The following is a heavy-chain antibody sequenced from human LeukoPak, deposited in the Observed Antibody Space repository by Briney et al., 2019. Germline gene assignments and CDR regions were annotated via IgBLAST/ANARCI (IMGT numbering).Heavy chain of an antibody. V-gene: IGHV3-30-3*01. J-gene: IGHJ4*02. CDR3: ARDMVGSGRGYFDY. CDR2: ISYDGSNK. Sequence: PGRSLRLSCAASGFTFSSYAMHWVRQAPGKGLEWVAVISYDGSNKYYADSVKGRFTISRDNSKNTLYLQMNSLRAEDTAVYYCARDMVGSGRGYFDYWGQGTLVTVSS. CDR1: GFTFSSYA. D-gene: IGHD4/OR15-4a*01.